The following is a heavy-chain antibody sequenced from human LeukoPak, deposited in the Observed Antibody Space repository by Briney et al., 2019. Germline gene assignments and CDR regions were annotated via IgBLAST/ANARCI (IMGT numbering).Heavy chain of an antibody. Sequence: ASVKVSCKVSGYTLTELSMHWVRQAPGKGLEWMGGFDPEDGGTIYAQKFQGRVTMTEDTSTDTAYMELSSLRSEDTAVYYCATVSPRGSGSYYDYWGQGTLVTVSS. CDR3: ATVSPRGSGSYYDY. D-gene: IGHD3-10*01. J-gene: IGHJ4*02. V-gene: IGHV1-24*01. CDR1: GYTLTELS. CDR2: FDPEDGGT.